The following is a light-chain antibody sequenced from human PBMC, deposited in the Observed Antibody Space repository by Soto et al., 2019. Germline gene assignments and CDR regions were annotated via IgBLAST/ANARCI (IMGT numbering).Light chain of an antibody. CDR3: QQYNSYSPWT. V-gene: IGKV1-5*03. J-gene: IGKJ1*01. Sequence: DIQMTQSPSTLYGSVGDRVTITCRASQSISSWLAWYQQKPGKAPKLLIYKASSLETGVPSRFSGSASGTEFTLTISSLQPDDFATYYCQQYNSYSPWTFGQGTKVEIK. CDR1: QSISSW. CDR2: KAS.